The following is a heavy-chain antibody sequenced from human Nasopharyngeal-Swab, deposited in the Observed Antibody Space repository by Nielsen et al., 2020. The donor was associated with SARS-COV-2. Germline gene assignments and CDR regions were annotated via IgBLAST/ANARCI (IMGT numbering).Heavy chain of an antibody. V-gene: IGHV4-39*01. Sequence: SETLSLTCTVYGGSISNSSYYWGWLRQPPGTGLAWIGSIYYSGSTYYNPSLKSRVTISVDTSKNQFSLKLSSVTAADTAVYYCARHPDPLGSNLTFDYWGQGTLVTVSS. CDR2: IYYSGST. CDR1: GGSISNSSYY. J-gene: IGHJ4*02. D-gene: IGHD4-11*01. CDR3: ARHPDPLGSNLTFDY.